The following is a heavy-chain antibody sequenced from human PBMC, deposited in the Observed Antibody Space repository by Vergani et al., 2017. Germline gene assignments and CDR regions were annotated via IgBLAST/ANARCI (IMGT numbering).Heavy chain of an antibody. V-gene: IGHV5-51*01. D-gene: IGHD2-15*01. CDR1: GYSFTSYW. CDR2: IYPGDSDT. CDR3: ARHRGWGLVVVAATPWYYYYGMDV. Sequence: EVQLVQFGAEVKKPGESLKISCKGSGYSFTSYWIGWVRQMPGKGLEWMGIIYPGDSDTRYSPSFQGQVTISADKSISTAYLQWSSLKASDTAMYYCARHRGWGLVVVAATPWYYYYGMDVWGQGTTVTVSS. J-gene: IGHJ6*02.